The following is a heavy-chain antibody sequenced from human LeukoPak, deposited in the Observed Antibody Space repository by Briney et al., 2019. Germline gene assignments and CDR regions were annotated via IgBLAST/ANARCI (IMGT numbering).Heavy chain of an antibody. Sequence: PGGSLGLSCAASGFTFSSYAMHWVRQAPGKGLEYVSAISSNGGSTYYANSVKGRFTISRDNSKNTLYLQMGSLRAEDMAVYYCARDPSYYGSGSYYDYWGQGTLVTVSS. V-gene: IGHV3-64*01. CDR2: ISSNGGST. J-gene: IGHJ4*02. CDR1: GFTFSSYA. D-gene: IGHD3-10*01. CDR3: ARDPSYYGSGSYYDY.